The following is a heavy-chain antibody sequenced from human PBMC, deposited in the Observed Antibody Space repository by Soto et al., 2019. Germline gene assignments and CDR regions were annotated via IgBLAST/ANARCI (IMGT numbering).Heavy chain of an antibody. Sequence: PGGSLRLSCAASGFTFSSYAMSWVRQAPGKGLEWVSAISGSGVSTYYADSVKGRFTISRDNSKNTLYLQMNSLRAEDTAVYYCAKSPGMYYYDSSGYYHYDYWGQGTLVPVSS. CDR2: ISGSGVST. CDR3: AKSPGMYYYDSSGYYHYDY. J-gene: IGHJ4*02. V-gene: IGHV3-23*01. D-gene: IGHD3-22*01. CDR1: GFTFSSYA.